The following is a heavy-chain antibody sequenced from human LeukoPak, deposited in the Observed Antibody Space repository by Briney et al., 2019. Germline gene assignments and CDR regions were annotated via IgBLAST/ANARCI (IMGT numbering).Heavy chain of an antibody. D-gene: IGHD4-17*01. CDR3: ARLRVTTVTRDRFDY. J-gene: IGHJ4*02. CDR2: IHYDETNK. CDR1: RITLNSYG. V-gene: IGHV3-30*02. Sequence: GGSLRLSCAASRITLNSYGMHWVCQAPGKGLAWRAFIHYDETNKYYANSVKGRFTISRDNSNNTLFLQMNSLTAEYTAVYYCARLRVTTVTRDRFDYWGRGTLVTVSS.